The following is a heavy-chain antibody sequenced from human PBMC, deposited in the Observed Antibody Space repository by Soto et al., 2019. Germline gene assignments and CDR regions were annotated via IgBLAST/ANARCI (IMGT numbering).Heavy chain of an antibody. J-gene: IGHJ3*01. D-gene: IGHD2-21*01. CDR2: IYPDDSDT. CDR1: GYPFSTYW. V-gene: IGHV5-51*03. Sequence: EVQLLQSGAEVRRPGESLKISCQASGYPFSTYWIGWVRQVPGKGLEWLGIIYPDDSDTRYSPSFQGQVTMSVDKSTTTVYLKWRSLRVSDIALYFCARRGAVVICATISPYEGFDVWGQGSLVSVSS. CDR3: ARRGAVVICATISPYEGFDV.